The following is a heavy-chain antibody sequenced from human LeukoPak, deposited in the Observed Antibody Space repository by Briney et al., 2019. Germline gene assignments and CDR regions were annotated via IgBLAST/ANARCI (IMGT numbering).Heavy chain of an antibody. J-gene: IGHJ4*02. V-gene: IGHV3-30*18. CDR2: ISYDGSSK. CDR3: AKGGGGRWLHYFDY. Sequence: GGSLRLSCAPFGFTFSSYGMHWVRQAPGKGLEWVAVISYDGSSKYYADSVKGRFTISRDNSKNTLYLQTNSLRAEDTAVYYCAKGGGGRWLHYFDYWGQGTLVTVSS. D-gene: IGHD5-24*01. CDR1: GFTFSSYG.